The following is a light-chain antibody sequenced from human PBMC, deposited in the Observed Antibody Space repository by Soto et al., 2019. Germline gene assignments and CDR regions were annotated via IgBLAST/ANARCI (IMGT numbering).Light chain of an antibody. J-gene: IGKJ5*01. CDR2: GAS. Sequence: EIVMTQSPATLSVSPGERATLSCRASQSVSSNLAWYQQKPGQAPRLLIYGASTRATGIPARFSGSGSGTDFTLTISSLEPEDFAVYYCQQRSNWPTFGQGTRLDSK. CDR1: QSVSSN. CDR3: QQRSNWPT. V-gene: IGKV3-11*01.